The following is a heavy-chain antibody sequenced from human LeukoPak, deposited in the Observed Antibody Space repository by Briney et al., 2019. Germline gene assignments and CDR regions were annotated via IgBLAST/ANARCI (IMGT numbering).Heavy chain of an antibody. CDR2: IYYSGST. CDR1: GGSISSYY. D-gene: IGHD6-13*01. V-gene: IGHV4-59*08. Sequence: SETLSLTCTVSGGSISSYYWSWIRQPPGNGLEWIGDIYYSGSTNYNPSLKSRVTISVDTSKNQFSLKLSSVTAADTAVYYCARRRGIAAAGGDWFDPWGQGTLVTVSS. CDR3: ARRRGIAAAGGDWFDP. J-gene: IGHJ5*02.